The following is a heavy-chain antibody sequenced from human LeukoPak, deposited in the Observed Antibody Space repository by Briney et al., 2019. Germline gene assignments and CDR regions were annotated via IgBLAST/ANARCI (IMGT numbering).Heavy chain of an antibody. CDR1: GFTFSSYS. V-gene: IGHV3-21*01. CDR2: ISSSSSYI. J-gene: IGHJ3*02. Sequence: GGSLRLSCAASGFTFSSYSMNWVRQAPGKGLEWVSSISSSSSYIYYADSVKGRFTISRDNAKNSLYLQMSSLRAEDTAVYYCAREAGGAFDIWGQGTMVTVSS. CDR3: AREAGGAFDI. D-gene: IGHD1-26*01.